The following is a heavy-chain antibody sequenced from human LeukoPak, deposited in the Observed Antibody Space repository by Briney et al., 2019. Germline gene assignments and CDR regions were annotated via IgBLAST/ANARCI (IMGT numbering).Heavy chain of an antibody. J-gene: IGHJ4*02. CDR1: GGSISSSSYY. Sequence: SETLSLTCTVSGGSISSSSYYWGWIRQPPGKGLEWIGSIYCSGSTYYNPSLKSRVTISVDTSKNQFSLNLSSVTAADTAVYYCARLYYDSSGYYQICYFDYWGQGTLVTVSS. D-gene: IGHD3-22*01. CDR3: ARLYYDSSGYYQICYFDY. CDR2: IYCSGST. V-gene: IGHV4-39*01.